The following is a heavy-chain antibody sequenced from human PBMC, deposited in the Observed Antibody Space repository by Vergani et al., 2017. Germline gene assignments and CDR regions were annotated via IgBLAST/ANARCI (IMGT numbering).Heavy chain of an antibody. V-gene: IGHV1-46*01. CDR1: GYTFTSYD. D-gene: IGHD5-12*01. CDR2: INPSGGST. J-gene: IGHJ4*02. CDR3: ARSRIVATIKDTIDY. Sequence: QVQLVQSGAEVKKPGASVKVSCKASGYTFTSYDINWVRQAPGQGLEWMGIINPSGGSTSYAQKFQGRVTMTRDTSTSTVYMELSSLRSEDTAVYYCARSRIVATIKDTIDYWGQGTLVTVSS.